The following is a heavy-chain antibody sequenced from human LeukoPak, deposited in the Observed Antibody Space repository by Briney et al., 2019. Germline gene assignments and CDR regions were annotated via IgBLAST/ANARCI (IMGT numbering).Heavy chain of an antibody. CDR2: IYSSGST. J-gene: IGHJ4*02. D-gene: IGHD5-18*01. CDR3: ARGGKKTAMVTS. V-gene: IGHV4-31*03. Sequence: SQTLSLTCTVSGGSISSGGYFWNWIRQLPGKGLEWIGYIYSSGSTYNPSLKSRVIISLDTSKNQFSLKLNSVTAADTAVYYCARGGKKTAMVTSWGQGTLVTVSS. CDR1: GGSISSGGYF.